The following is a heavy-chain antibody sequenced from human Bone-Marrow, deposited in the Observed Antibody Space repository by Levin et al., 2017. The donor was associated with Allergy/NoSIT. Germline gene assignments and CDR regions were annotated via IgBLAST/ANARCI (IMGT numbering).Heavy chain of an antibody. CDR3: ARQADY. CDR1: GYTFTSYD. J-gene: IGHJ4*02. Sequence: GGSLRLSCKASGYTFTSYDITWVRQAPGQGLEWMGWMSPNSGNTGYAQKFLGRVTRTRDISINTAYMELSGLRSDDTAVYFCARQADYWGQGTRVTVSS. CDR2: MSPNSGNT. V-gene: IGHV1-8*01.